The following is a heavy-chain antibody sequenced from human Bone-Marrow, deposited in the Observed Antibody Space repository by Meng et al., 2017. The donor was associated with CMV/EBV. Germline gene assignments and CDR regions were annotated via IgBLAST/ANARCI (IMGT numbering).Heavy chain of an antibody. V-gene: IGHV4-30-4*08. CDR1: GGSISSGDYY. Sequence: QVQLQESGPGLVKPSXXLSLTGTVSGGSISSGDYYWSWIRQPPGKGLEWIGYIYYSGSTYYNPSLKSRVTISVDTSKNQFSLKLSSVTAADTAVYYCAAGPGDSSGDNWFDPWGQGTLVTVSS. CDR3: AAGPGDSSGDNWFDP. J-gene: IGHJ5*02. D-gene: IGHD3-22*01. CDR2: IYYSGST.